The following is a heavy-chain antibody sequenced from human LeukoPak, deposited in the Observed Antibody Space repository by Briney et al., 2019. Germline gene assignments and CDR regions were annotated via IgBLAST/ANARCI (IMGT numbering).Heavy chain of an antibody. D-gene: IGHD4-17*01. V-gene: IGHV4-31*03. CDR2: IYYSGST. CDR3: ARGDYERYHYYYMDV. Sequence: PSQTLSLTCTVSGGSIRRGGYYWSWIRQHPGKGLEWIGYIYYSGSTYYNPSLKSRVTISVDTSKNQFSLKLSSVTAADTAVYYCARGDYERYHYYYMDVWGKGTTVTVSS. CDR1: GGSIRRGGYY. J-gene: IGHJ6*03.